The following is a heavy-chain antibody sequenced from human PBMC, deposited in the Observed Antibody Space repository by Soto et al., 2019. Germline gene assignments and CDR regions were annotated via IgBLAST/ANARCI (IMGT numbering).Heavy chain of an antibody. CDR2: ISAYNGNT. CDR3: AREEYNWNFSGQGPFDI. CDR1: GYTFTSYG. J-gene: IGHJ3*02. D-gene: IGHD1-1*01. Sequence: ASVKVSCKASGYTFTSYGISWVRQAPGQGLEWMGWISAYNGNTNYAQKLQGRVTMTTDTSTGTAYMELRSLRSDDTAVYYCAREEYNWNFSGQGPFDIWGQGTMVTVSS. V-gene: IGHV1-18*01.